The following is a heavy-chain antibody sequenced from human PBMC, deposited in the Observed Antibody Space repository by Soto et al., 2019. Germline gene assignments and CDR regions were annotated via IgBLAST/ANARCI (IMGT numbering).Heavy chain of an antibody. CDR1: GASVNSENYY. D-gene: IGHD3-3*01. CDR3: ARGVFRFLQWFDP. J-gene: IGHJ5*02. CDR2: VYYSGST. Sequence: SSETLSLTCTVSGASVNSENYYWSWIRQPPGKGLEWIGYVYYSGSTNYNPSLKRRATISLDTSKNQFSLKMTSMTSADSAFYYGARGVFRFLQWFDPWGQGTLVTVSS. V-gene: IGHV4-61*01.